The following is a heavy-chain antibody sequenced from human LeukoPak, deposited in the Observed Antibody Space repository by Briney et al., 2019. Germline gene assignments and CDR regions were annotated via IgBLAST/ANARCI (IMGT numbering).Heavy chain of an antibody. Sequence: GGSLRLSCAASGFTFSSYAMHWVRQAPGKGLEWVAVISYDGSNKYYADSVKGRFTISRDNSKNTLYLQMNSLRAEDTAVYYCARDKPGTSSGYYYWGQGTLVTVSS. V-gene: IGHV3-30*04. J-gene: IGHJ4*02. CDR1: GFTFSSYA. D-gene: IGHD3-22*01. CDR3: ARDKPGTSSGYYY. CDR2: ISYDGSNK.